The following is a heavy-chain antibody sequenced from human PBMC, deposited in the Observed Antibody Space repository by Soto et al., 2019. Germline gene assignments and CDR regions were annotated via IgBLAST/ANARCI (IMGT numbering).Heavy chain of an antibody. J-gene: IGHJ5*02. D-gene: IGHD3-10*01. CDR2: INPGSGET. CDR1: GYTFTKND. Sequence: ASVKVSCKASGYTFTKNDGSWVRQATGRGREWMGWINPGSGETGNAQKFQGRVTMTRDIAIATAHMELSSTRSDGTAIYYCVPMATFGSLNWFDPGGQGTLVTVSS. CDR3: VPMATFGSLNWFDP. V-gene: IGHV1-8*01.